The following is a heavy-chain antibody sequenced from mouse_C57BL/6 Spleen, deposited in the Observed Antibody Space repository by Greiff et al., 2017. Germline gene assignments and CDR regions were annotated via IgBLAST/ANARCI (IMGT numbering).Heavy chain of an antibody. CDR2: IYPGIGNT. CDR3: AREYEYDRRGFAY. CDR1: GYPFTDYY. J-gene: IGHJ3*01. Sequence: QVQLKESGAELVRPGASVKLSCKASGYPFTDYYLNWVKQRPGQGLEWIARIYPGIGNTSYNEKFKGKATLTAEQASSTAYMQLSSLTSEDSAVYFCAREYEYDRRGFAYWGQGTLVTVSA. D-gene: IGHD2-4*01. V-gene: IGHV1-76*01.